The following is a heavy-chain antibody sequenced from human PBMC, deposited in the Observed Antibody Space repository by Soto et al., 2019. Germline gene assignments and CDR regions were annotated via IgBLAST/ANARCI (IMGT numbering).Heavy chain of an antibody. CDR1: GGSIRNYY. Sequence: QVQLQESGPGLVKPSETLSLTCSVSGGSIRNYYWNWIRQPAGKGLEWIGRIYTSGNSDYNPSLTSRVTMSADTSTNQLSLRLSSVTAADSAVYYCARLWFGKPPGYLDYWGQGIRVTISS. CDR3: ARLWFGKPPGYLDY. J-gene: IGHJ4*02. D-gene: IGHD3-10*01. CDR2: IYTSGNS. V-gene: IGHV4-4*07.